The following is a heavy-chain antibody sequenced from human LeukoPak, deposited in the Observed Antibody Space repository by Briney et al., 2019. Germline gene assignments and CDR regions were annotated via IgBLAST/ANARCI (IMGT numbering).Heavy chain of an antibody. J-gene: IGHJ4*02. Sequence: GGSLRLSCSASGFPFSAYWMSWVRQAPGKGLEWVANINQDGSEKYYVDSVKGRFTISRDSAKSSLYLQMNSLRVEDTAVYYCARLVGNYFAYWGQGTLVTVSS. CDR1: GFPFSAYW. D-gene: IGHD2-15*01. CDR2: INQDGSEK. CDR3: ARLVGNYFAY. V-gene: IGHV3-7*05.